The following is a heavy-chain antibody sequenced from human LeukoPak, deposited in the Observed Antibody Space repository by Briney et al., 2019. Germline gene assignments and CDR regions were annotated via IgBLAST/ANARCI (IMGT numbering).Heavy chain of an antibody. Sequence: PGGSLRLSCAASGFTVITNDMTCVRQAPGKGLEWVSVLYSDGNTKYADSVQGRFTISRHNSKNTLYLEMNSLSPDDTAVYYCARGVEPLAANTLAYWGQGTLVTVSS. J-gene: IGHJ4*02. V-gene: IGHV3-53*01. CDR1: GFTVITND. D-gene: IGHD1-14*01. CDR2: LYSDGNT. CDR3: ARGVEPLAANTLAY.